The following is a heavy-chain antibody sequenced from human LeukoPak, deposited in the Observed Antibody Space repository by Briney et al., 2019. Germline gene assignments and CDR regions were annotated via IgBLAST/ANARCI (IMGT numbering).Heavy chain of an antibody. D-gene: IGHD2-15*01. V-gene: IGHV4-59*08. CDR3: ARRYCSGGTCYRDY. Sequence: SETLCLTCTVSGGSISGYYWSWIRQPPGKGLEWIGYIYYSGSTNYNPSLKSRVPISVDTSPNQFSLTLSSVTATATAGYSCARRYCSGGTCYRDYWGQGTLVTVSS. CDR2: IYYSGST. CDR1: GGSISGYY. J-gene: IGHJ4*02.